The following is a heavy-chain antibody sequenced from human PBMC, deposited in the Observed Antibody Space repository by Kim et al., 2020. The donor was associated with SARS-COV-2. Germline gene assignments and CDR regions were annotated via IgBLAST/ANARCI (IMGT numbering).Heavy chain of an antibody. CDR3: ASSPSARYSSSWYFDY. V-gene: IGHV3-21*01. D-gene: IGHD6-13*01. J-gene: IGHJ4*02. CDR2: ISRSSTYI. Sequence: GGSLRLSCAASGFTFSSYSMNWVRQAPGKGLEWVSSISRSSTYIYYADSVEGRFTISRDDAENSLYLQMNSLRAEDTAVYYCASSPSARYSSSWYFDYWGQGTLVTVSS. CDR1: GFTFSSYS.